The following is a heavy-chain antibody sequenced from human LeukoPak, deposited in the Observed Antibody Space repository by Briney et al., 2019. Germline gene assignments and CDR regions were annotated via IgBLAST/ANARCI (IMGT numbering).Heavy chain of an antibody. V-gene: IGHV3-11*01. D-gene: IGHD4-17*01. CDR2: ISSSGSTI. CDR1: GFTFSNYA. CDR3: ARDKSPSTTVTYYYYYYGMDV. J-gene: IGHJ6*02. Sequence: GGSLRLSCAVSGFTFSNYAMSWVRQGPGKGLEWVSYISSSGSTIYYADSVKGRFTISRDNAKNSLYLQMNSLRAEDMAVYYCARDKSPSTTVTYYYYYYGMDVWGQGTTVTVSS.